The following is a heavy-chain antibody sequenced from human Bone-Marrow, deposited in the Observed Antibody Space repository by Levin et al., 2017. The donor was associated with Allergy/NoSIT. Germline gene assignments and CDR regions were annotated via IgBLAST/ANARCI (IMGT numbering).Heavy chain of an antibody. CDR3: AKVGATVTFENQREDRYYYYYYMDV. Sequence: GGSLRLSCAASGFTFSSYGMHWVRQAPGKGLEWVAVISYDGSNKYYADSVKGRFIISRDNSKNTLYLQMNSLRAEDTAVYYCAKVGATVTFENQREDRYYYYYYMDVWGKGTTVTVSS. D-gene: IGHD4-11*01. CDR1: GFTFSSYG. J-gene: IGHJ6*03. V-gene: IGHV3-30*18. CDR2: ISYDGSNK.